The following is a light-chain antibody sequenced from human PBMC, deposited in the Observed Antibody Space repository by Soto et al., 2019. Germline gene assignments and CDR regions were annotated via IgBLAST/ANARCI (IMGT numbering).Light chain of an antibody. Sequence: QSVLTQPASVSGSPGQSITISCTGTSSDVGSYNLVSWYQQHPGKAPKLMIYEGSKRPSGVSNRFSGSKSGNTASLTISGLQAEDEADYYCCSYAGSSTVLVFGGGTKLTVL. CDR2: EGS. V-gene: IGLV2-23*03. CDR1: SSDVGSYNL. CDR3: CSYAGSSTVLV. J-gene: IGLJ2*01.